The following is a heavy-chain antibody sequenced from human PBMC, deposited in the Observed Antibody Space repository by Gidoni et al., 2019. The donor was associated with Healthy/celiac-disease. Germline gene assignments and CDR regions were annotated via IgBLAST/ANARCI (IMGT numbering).Heavy chain of an antibody. CDR1: GGSISSDY. CDR3: ARDPSGCTNGVCPDY. Sequence: QVQLQESGPGLVKPSETLSLTCTVAGGSISSDYWSWIRQPAGKGLEWIGRIYTSGSTNYNPSLKSRVTMSVDTSKNQFSLKLSSVTAADTAVYYCARDPSGCTNGVCPDYWGQGTLVTVSS. D-gene: IGHD2-8*01. V-gene: IGHV4-4*07. J-gene: IGHJ4*02. CDR2: IYTSGST.